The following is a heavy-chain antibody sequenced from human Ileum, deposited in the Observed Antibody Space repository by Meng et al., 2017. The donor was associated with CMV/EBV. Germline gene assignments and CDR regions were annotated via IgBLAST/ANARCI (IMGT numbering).Heavy chain of an antibody. Sequence: QWHRPQWGAGLLKPSATLSLTCPVYGGSLIDYFWTWIRQSPGKGLEWIGEINHKGNTKYNPSLKSRVTISKDTSKKQFSLRMTSVTAADTATYYCVRRGRGSEPWGQGTLVTVSS. CDR1: GGSLIDYF. D-gene: IGHD1-26*01. V-gene: IGHV4-34*02. J-gene: IGHJ5*02. CDR2: INHKGNT. CDR3: VRRGRGSEP.